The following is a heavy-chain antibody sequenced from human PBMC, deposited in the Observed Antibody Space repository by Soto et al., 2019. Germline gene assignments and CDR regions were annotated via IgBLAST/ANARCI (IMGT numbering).Heavy chain of an antibody. CDR3: ASGRKVSNHDSYYGMDV. V-gene: IGHV1-69*01. J-gene: IGHJ6*02. D-gene: IGHD4-4*01. CDR1: GGTFSSYA. CDR2: IIPIFGTA. Sequence: QVQLVQSGAEVKKPGSSVKVSCKASGGTFSSYAISWVRQAPGQGLEWMGGIIPIFGTANYAQKFQGRVTITADESTSTAYMELSSLRSEDTAVYYCASGRKVSNHDSYYGMDVWGQGTTVTVSS.